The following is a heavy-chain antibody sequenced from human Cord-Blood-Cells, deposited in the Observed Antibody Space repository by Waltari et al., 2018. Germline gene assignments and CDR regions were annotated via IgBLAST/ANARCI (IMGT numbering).Heavy chain of an antibody. CDR2: INHSGST. V-gene: IGHV4-34*01. CDR3: ARHVKGIRHWYFDL. J-gene: IGHJ2*01. CDR1: GGSFSGYY. Sequence: QVQLQQWGAGLLKPSETLSLTCAVYGGSFSGYYWSWIRPPPGKGLEWMGEINHSGSTNYNPSLKSRVTISVDTSKNQFSLKLSSVTAADTAVYYCARHVKGIRHWYFDLWGRGTLVTVSS.